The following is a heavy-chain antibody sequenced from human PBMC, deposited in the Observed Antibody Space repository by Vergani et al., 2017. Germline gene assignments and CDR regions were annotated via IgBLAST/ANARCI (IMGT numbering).Heavy chain of an antibody. Sequence: QVQLVESGGGLVKPGGSLRLSCAASGFTFSDYYMSWIRQAPGKGLEWVSYISSSSSYTNYADSVKGRFTISRDNAKNSLYLQMNSLRAEDTAVYYCARDSSSWYNGWFDPGGQGTRVTVAS. V-gene: IGHV3-11*05. J-gene: IGHJ5*02. CDR3: ARDSSSWYNGWFDP. CDR1: GFTFSDYY. D-gene: IGHD6-13*01. CDR2: ISSSSSYT.